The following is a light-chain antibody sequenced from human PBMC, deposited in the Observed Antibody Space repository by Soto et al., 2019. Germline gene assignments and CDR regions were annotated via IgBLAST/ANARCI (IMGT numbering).Light chain of an antibody. J-gene: IGKJ5*01. V-gene: IGKV2D-29*02. CDR1: QSLLHITGETF. CDR2: EVS. CDR3: MQSTQLPPT. Sequence: DVVMTQTPLSLSVAPGQPASISCKSSQSLLHITGETFLFWYLQKPGQSPQLLIYEVSTRVSGVPDRFRGSGSGTDFTLEIGRVETDDVGIYYCMQSTQLPPTFGQGTRLEIK.